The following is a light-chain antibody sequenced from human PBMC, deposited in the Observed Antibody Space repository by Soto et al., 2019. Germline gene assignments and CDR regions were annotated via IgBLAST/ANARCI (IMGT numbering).Light chain of an antibody. J-gene: IGLJ3*02. Sequence: QSALTQPASVSGSPGQSITISCTGTSSDVGGYNYVSWYQQHPGKAPKLMIYEVSNRPSGVSNRVSGSKSGNTASLTISGLQAEDEADYSCSSYTSSSTRVFGGGTKLTVL. V-gene: IGLV2-14*01. CDR3: SSYTSSSTRV. CDR1: SSDVGGYNY. CDR2: EVS.